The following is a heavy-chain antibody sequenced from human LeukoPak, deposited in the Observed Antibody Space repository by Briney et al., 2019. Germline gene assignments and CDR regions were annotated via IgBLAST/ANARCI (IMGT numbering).Heavy chain of an antibody. J-gene: IGHJ4*02. V-gene: IGHV1-2*02. Sequence: ASVKVSCKASGYTFTSYGISWVRQAPGQGLEWMGWINPNSGGTNYAQKFQGRVTMTRDTSISTAYMELSRLRSDDTAVYYCARVGSSSSWYLYFDYWGQGTLVTVSS. D-gene: IGHD6-13*01. CDR3: ARVGSSSSWYLYFDY. CDR2: INPNSGGT. CDR1: GYTFTSYG.